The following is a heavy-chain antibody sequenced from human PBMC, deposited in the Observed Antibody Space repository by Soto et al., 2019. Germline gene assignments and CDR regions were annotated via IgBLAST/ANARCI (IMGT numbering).Heavy chain of an antibody. V-gene: IGHV3-15*01. CDR1: GFTFSNAW. D-gene: IGHD1-7*01. J-gene: IGHJ4*02. CDR3: TTDRGYWNYVREYRFDY. Sequence: GGSLRLSCAASGFTFSNAWMSWVRQAPGKGLEWVGRIKSKTDGGTTDYAAPVKGRFTISRDDSKNTLYLQMNSLKTEDTAVYYCTTDRGYWNYVREYRFDYWGQGTLVTVSS. CDR2: IKSKTDGGTT.